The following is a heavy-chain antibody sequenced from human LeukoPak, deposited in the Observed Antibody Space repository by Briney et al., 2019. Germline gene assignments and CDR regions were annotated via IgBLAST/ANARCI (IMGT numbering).Heavy chain of an antibody. Sequence: PGGSLRLSCAASGFTFSSYAMHWVRQAPGKGLEWVAVISYDGSNKYYADSVKGRFTISRDNSKNTLYLQMNSLRAEDTAVYYCARDTREPAAGGYFDYWGQGTLVTVSS. CDR3: ARDTREPAAGGYFDY. D-gene: IGHD6-25*01. J-gene: IGHJ4*02. CDR1: GFTFSSYA. CDR2: ISYDGSNK. V-gene: IGHV3-30-3*01.